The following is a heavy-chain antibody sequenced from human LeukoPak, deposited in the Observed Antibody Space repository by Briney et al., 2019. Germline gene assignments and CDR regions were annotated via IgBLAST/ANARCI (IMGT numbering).Heavy chain of an antibody. J-gene: IGHJ4*02. Sequence: ASVKVSCKASGYTFTSYAMNWVRQAPGQGLEWMGWINTNTGNPTYAQGFTGRFVFSLDTSVSTAYLQISSLKDDDTAIYFCARDRGLTVYCGGDCFEAEFWGQGTLVTVSS. V-gene: IGHV7-4-1*02. D-gene: IGHD2-21*02. CDR1: GYTFTSYA. CDR3: ARDRGLTVYCGGDCFEAEF. CDR2: INTNTGNP.